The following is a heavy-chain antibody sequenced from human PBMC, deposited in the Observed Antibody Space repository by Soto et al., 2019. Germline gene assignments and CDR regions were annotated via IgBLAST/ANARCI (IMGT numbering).Heavy chain of an antibody. Sequence: PGGSLRLSCAASGFTFNDYYMSWIRHAPGKGLEWVSNISSSGATVYYADSVKGRFTISRDNAKNSLYLQMNSLRAEDTAVYYCARDHELEYYGRDVWGQGTTVTVSS. CDR3: ARDHELEYYGRDV. V-gene: IGHV3-11*04. CDR2: ISSSGATV. D-gene: IGHD3-10*01. CDR1: GFTFNDYY. J-gene: IGHJ6*02.